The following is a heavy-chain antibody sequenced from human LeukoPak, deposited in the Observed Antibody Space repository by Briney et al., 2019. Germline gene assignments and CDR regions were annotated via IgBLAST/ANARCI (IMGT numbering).Heavy chain of an antibody. V-gene: IGHV4-34*01. J-gene: IGHJ4*02. D-gene: IGHD6-19*01. CDR2: INHSGST. CDR1: GFTVSSNY. CDR3: ARLGGSGWFDY. Sequence: GSLRLSCAASGFTVSSNYMSWIRQPPGKGLEWIGEINHSGSTNYNPSLKSRVTISVDTSKNQFSLKLSSVTAADTAVYYCARLGGSGWFDYWGQGTLVTVSS.